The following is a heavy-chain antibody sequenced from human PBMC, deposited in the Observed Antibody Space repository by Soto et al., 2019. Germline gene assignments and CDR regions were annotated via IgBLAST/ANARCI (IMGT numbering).Heavy chain of an antibody. D-gene: IGHD3-10*01. CDR1: GFIFSNYG. CDR2: ISYDGNKQ. CDR3: AKDSWFGELFRSYMDV. J-gene: IGHJ6*03. Sequence: QVQMVESGGGVVQPGRSLRLSCAASGFIFSNYGMHWVRQAPGKGLEWVAVISYDGNKQQYGESVKGRFTISRDSSKNTLYLQMNSLRPEDMAVYYCAKDSWFGELFRSYMDVWGKGTTVTVS. V-gene: IGHV3-30*18.